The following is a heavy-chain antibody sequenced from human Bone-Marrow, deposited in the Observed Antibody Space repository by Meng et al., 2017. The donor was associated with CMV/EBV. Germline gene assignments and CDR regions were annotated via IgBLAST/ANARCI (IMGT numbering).Heavy chain of an antibody. J-gene: IGHJ4*02. CDR1: GFTFSSYS. Sequence: GGSLKISCAASGFTFSSYSMNWVRQAPGKGLEWVSSISSSSSYIYYADSVKGRFTISRDNAKNSLYLQMNSLRAEDTAVYYCARSTAVVSFDYWGQGTLVTVSS. CDR3: ARSTAVVSFDY. CDR2: ISSSSSYI. D-gene: IGHD5-18*01. V-gene: IGHV3-21*01.